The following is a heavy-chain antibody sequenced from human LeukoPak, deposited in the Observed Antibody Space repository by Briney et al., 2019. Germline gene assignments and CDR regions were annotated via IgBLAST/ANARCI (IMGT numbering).Heavy chain of an antibody. V-gene: IGHV1-18*01. CDR2: ISGGNTDA. J-gene: IGHJ4*02. CDR1: GYTFSTYN. CDR3: ARDAYIDY. Sequence: ASVKVSCKASGYTFSTYNIAWVRHAPGQGLEWMGWISGGNTDANYAHKFHGRVTMTTDTTTTTAYMELRSLSSEDTAVYCCARDAYIDYWGQGTLVTVSS.